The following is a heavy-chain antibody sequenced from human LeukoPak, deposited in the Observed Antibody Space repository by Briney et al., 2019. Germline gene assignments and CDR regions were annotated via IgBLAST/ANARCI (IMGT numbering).Heavy chain of an antibody. CDR2: ISPVSSYT. CDR3: VRDVSRRIGMDV. CDR1: GFSFNSYT. V-gene: IGHV3-21*01. J-gene: IGHJ6*02. D-gene: IGHD2/OR15-2a*01. Sequence: GGSLRLSCLASGFSFNSYTMNWVREAPGKGLEWVSTISPVSSYTWYAESVKGRFTISRDNPKNSLYLQMDSLRAEDTAVYYCVRDVSRRIGMDVWGQGTTVRVSS.